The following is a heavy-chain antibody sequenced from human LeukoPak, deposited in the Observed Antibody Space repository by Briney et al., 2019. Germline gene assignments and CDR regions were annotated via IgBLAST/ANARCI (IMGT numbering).Heavy chain of an antibody. CDR1: GYTFTSYG. CDR3: ASGHYGDYGQWGSMNY. D-gene: IGHD4-17*01. V-gene: IGHV1-18*01. J-gene: IGHJ4*02. Sequence: ASVKVSCKASGYTFTSYGISWVRQAPGQGLEWMGWISAYNGNTNYAQKLQGRVTMTTDTSTSTAYMELRSLRSEDTALYYCASGHYGDYGQWGSMNYWGQGTLVTVSS. CDR2: ISAYNGNT.